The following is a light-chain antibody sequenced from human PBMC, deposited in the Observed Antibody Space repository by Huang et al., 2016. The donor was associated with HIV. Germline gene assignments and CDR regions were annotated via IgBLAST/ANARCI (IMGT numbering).Light chain of an antibody. J-gene: IGKJ4*01. CDR2: DAS. CDR3: QQRSNSFLT. Sequence: EIVLTQSPATLSLSPGERATLSCRASQSVSSYLAWYQQTPGQAPRLLIYDASNRATGIPARFSGSGSGTDFTLTISSLEPEDFAVYYCQQRSNSFLTFGGGTKVEIK. V-gene: IGKV3-11*01. CDR1: QSVSSY.